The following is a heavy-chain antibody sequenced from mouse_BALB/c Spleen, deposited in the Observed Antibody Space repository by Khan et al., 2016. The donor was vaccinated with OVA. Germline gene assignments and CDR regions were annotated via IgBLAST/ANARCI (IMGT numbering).Heavy chain of an antibody. D-gene: IGHD2-2*01. CDR1: GYTFTSYW. CDR3: TRFGSLLAY. Sequence: VQLKESGTVLARPGTSVKMSCKASGYTFTSYWMHWVKQRPGQGLEWIGAIYPGNSDTSYNQKFKGKATLTAVTSTSTAYLELSSLTNEDSAVYYCTRFGSLLAYWGQGTLVTGSA. V-gene: IGHV1-5*01. J-gene: IGHJ3*01. CDR2: IYPGNSDT.